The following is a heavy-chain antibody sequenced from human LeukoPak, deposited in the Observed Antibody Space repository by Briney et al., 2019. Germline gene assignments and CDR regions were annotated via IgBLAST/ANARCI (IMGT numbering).Heavy chain of an antibody. CDR1: GYSFTSYW. Sequence: GESLKISCKGSGYSFTSYWIGWVRQMPGKGLEWMGIIYPGDSDTRYSPSFQGQVTISADKSISTAYLQWSSLKASDTAMYCCARVAAAGHNYYYYYMDVWGKGTTVTVSS. J-gene: IGHJ6*03. V-gene: IGHV5-51*01. D-gene: IGHD6-13*01. CDR2: IYPGDSDT. CDR3: ARVAAAGHNYYYYYMDV.